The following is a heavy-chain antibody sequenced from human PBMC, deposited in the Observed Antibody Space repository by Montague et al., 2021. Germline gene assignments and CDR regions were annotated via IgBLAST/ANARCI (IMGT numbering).Heavy chain of an antibody. CDR3: AREGVGDLLFSFDS. CDR1: GDSDSNNNAT. D-gene: IGHD3-10*01. J-gene: IGHJ4*02. CDR2: SYYRFTWYT. V-gene: IGHV6-1*01. Sequence: CAISGDSDSNNNATCNWIRETSSRRLGRLGMSYYRFTWYTDYAVSVQGRIAINPDTSKNQFSLQLNSVTLEDTAVYYCAREGVGDLLFSFDSWGQGTLFTVSS.